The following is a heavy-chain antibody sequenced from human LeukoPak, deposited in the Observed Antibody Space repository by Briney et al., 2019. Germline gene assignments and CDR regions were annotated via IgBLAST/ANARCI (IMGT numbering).Heavy chain of an antibody. Sequence: GGSLRLSCAASGFTFSSYSMNWVRQAPGKGLEWVSSISSSSSYIYYADSVKGRFTISRDNAKNSLYLQMNSLRAEDTAVYYRARHLVAAAGNEGFDYWGQGTLVTVSS. CDR2: ISSSSSYI. V-gene: IGHV3-21*01. CDR1: GFTFSSYS. D-gene: IGHD6-13*01. CDR3: ARHLVAAAGNEGFDY. J-gene: IGHJ4*02.